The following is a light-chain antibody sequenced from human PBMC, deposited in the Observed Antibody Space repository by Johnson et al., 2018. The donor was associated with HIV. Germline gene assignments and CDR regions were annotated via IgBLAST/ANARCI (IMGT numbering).Light chain of an antibody. V-gene: IGLV1-51*02. J-gene: IGLJ1*01. Sequence: QSVLTQPPSVSAAPGQKVTISCSGSSSNIGNNYVSWYQQLPGTAPKLLIYENNKRPSGIPDRFSGSKSGTSATLGITGLQTGDEADYYCGTWDTSPGPYVFGTGTKVTVL. CDR3: GTWDTSPGPYV. CDR2: ENN. CDR1: SSNIGNNY.